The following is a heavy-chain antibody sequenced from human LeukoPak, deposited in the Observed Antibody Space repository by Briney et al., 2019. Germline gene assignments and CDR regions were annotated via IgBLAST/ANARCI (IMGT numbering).Heavy chain of an antibody. D-gene: IGHD6-13*01. Sequence: GGSLRLSCAASGFTFSSYWMHWVRQAPGKGLVWVSRINSDGSSTSYADSVKGRFTISRDNAKNTLYLQMNSLRGGDTAVYYCATYSSSWHAIDYWGQGTLVTVSS. CDR3: ATYSSSWHAIDY. CDR2: INSDGSST. J-gene: IGHJ4*02. CDR1: GFTFSSYW. V-gene: IGHV3-74*01.